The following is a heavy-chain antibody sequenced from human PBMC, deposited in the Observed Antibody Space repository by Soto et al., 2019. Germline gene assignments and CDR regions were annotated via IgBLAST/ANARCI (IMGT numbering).Heavy chain of an antibody. J-gene: IGHJ6*02. D-gene: IGHD5-12*01. V-gene: IGHV1-58*01. CDR3: AADDPGGYDSSYYYGMDV. Sequence: ASVKVSCKASGSTFTSSAVQWVRQARGQRLEWIGWIVVGSGNTNYAQKFQERVTTTRDMSTSTAYMELSSLRSEDTAVYYCAADDPGGYDSSYYYGMDVWGQGTTVTVSS. CDR2: IVVGSGNT. CDR1: GSTFTSSA.